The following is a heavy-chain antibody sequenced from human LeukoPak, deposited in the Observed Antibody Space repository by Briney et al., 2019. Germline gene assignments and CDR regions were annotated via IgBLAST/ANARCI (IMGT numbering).Heavy chain of an antibody. CDR2: VHLDGRT. Sequence: SETLSLTCGVSGGSITTTNWWTWVRQPPGKGLEWIGEVHLDGRTNYNPSLESRLTISVDLSENHISLRLTSVTAADTAVYYCAREGGFYRSLDYSGQGTLVTVSS. CDR3: AREGGFYRSLDY. V-gene: IGHV4-4*02. D-gene: IGHD3-3*01. CDR1: GGSITTTNW. J-gene: IGHJ4*02.